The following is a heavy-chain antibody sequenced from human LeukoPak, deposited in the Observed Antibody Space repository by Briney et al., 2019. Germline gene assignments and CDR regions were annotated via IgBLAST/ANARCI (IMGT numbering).Heavy chain of an antibody. D-gene: IGHD3-9*01. J-gene: IGHJ4*02. CDR1: GFTFTGYC. CDR3: AKEGNYDLLTGYTQAPFAH. V-gene: IGHV3-30*02. Sequence: SGQSLRLSCAASGFTFTGYCMHWVRQAPGKGLEWVTFIHFDGNNTYYADCVKGRFTIYRDNAKNTLYLQMNNLRVEDTVVYYCAKEGNYDLLTGYTQAPFAHWGQGTLITVSS. CDR2: IHFDGNNT.